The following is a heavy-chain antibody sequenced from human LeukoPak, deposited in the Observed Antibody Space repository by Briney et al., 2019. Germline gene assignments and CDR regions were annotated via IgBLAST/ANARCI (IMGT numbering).Heavy chain of an antibody. Sequence: GASVKVSCKASGYTFTSYGISWVRQAPGQGLEWMGWISAYNGNTNYAQKRQGRVTMTTDTSTTTAYMELRSLRSDDTAVYYCARGGIVVVPAALYYYYYYMDVWGKGTTVTVSS. D-gene: IGHD2-2*01. J-gene: IGHJ6*03. V-gene: IGHV1-18*01. CDR2: ISAYNGNT. CDR3: ARGGIVVVPAALYYYYYYMDV. CDR1: GYTFTSYG.